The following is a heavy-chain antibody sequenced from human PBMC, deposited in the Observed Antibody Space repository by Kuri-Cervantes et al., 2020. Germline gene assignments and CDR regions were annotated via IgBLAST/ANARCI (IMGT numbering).Heavy chain of an antibody. V-gene: IGHV3-21*01. CDR3: TRDWAGRFDY. J-gene: IGHJ4*02. CDR2: ISSSSSYI. CDR1: GFTFSSYS. Sequence: GESLKISCAASGFTFSSYSMNWVRQAPGKGLEWVSSISSSSSYIYYADSVKGRFTISRDNAKNSLYLQMNSLRAEDTAVYYCTRDWAGRFDYWGRGTLVTVSS. D-gene: IGHD3-16*01.